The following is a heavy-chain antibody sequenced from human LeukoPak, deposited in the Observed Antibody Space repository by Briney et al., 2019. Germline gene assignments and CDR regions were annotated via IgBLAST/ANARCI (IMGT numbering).Heavy chain of an antibody. V-gene: IGHV4-61*01. CDR1: GGSVSSDSYY. CDR3: AGAPNPTFFDY. Sequence: SETLSLTCTVSGGSVSSDSYYWSWIRQPPGKGLERIGHISYSGTTNYNPSLKSRVIISIDISQNQFSLKLSSVTAADTAVYYCAGAPNPTFFDYWGQGPLATVSS. CDR2: ISYSGTT. J-gene: IGHJ4*02.